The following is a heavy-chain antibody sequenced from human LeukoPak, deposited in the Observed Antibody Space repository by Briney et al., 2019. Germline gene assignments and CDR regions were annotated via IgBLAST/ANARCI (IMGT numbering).Heavy chain of an antibody. CDR2: ISYSGST. V-gene: IGHV4-59*12. CDR3: ARDRGNLRRDYFDY. J-gene: IGHJ4*02. Sequence: SETLSLTCTVSGGSISSYYWSWIRQPPGKGLEWIGYISYSGSTNYNPSLKSRVTMSVDTSKNQFSLKLSSVTAADTAVYYCARDRGNLRRDYFDYWGQGTLVTVSS. CDR1: GGSISSYY. D-gene: IGHD3-10*01.